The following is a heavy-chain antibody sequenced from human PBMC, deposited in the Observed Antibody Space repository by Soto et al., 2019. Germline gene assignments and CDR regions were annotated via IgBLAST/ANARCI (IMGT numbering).Heavy chain of an antibody. J-gene: IGHJ5*02. V-gene: IGHV1-69*01. CDR2: IIPIFGTA. CDR3: ARDRYYDSPNWFDP. CDR1: GGTFSSYA. Sequence: QVQLVQSGAEVKKPGSSVKVSCKASGGTFSSYAISWVRQAPGQGLEWMGGIIPIFGTANYAQKFQGRVTITADESTSTAYKELSSLRSEDTAVYYCARDRYYDSPNWFDPWGQGTLVTVSS. D-gene: IGHD3-22*01.